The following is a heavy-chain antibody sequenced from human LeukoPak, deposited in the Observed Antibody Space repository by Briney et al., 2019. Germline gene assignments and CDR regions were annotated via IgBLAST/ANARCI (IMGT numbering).Heavy chain of an antibody. CDR3: ARGGGYSSSWYTGSWFDP. CDR2: IYTSGST. V-gene: IGHV4-4*07. D-gene: IGHD6-13*01. CDR1: GGSISSYY. J-gene: IGHJ5*02. Sequence: SETLSLTCTVSGGSISSYYWSWIRQPAGKGLEWIGRIYTSGSTNYNPSLKSRVTMSVDTSKNQFSLKLSSVTAADTAVYYCARGGGYSSSWYTGSWFDPWGQGTLVTVSS.